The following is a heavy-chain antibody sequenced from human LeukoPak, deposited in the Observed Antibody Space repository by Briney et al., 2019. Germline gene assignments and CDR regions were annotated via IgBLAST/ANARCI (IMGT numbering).Heavy chain of an antibody. D-gene: IGHD3-10*01. CDR3: ARDGGEYYGSGSYYYYYGMDV. Sequence: PSETLSLTCAVSGGSISSSNWWSWVRQPPGKGLEWIGEINHSGSTNYNPSLKSRVTISVDTSKNQFFLKLSSVTAADTAVYYCARDGGEYYGSGSYYYYYGMDVWGKGTTVTASS. CDR1: GGSISSSNW. V-gene: IGHV4-4*02. CDR2: INHSGST. J-gene: IGHJ6*04.